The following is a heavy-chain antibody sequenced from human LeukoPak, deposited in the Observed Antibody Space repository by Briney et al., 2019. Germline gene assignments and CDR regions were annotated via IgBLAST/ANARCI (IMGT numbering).Heavy chain of an antibody. CDR3: ARAPPSEGLWFGVQGGWFDP. Sequence: GASVKVSCKASGYTFTGYYMHWVRQAPGQGLEWMGWINPNSGGTNYAQKFQGRVTMTRDTSISTAYMELSRLRSDDTAVYYCARAPPSEGLWFGVQGGWFDPWGQGTLVTVSS. CDR2: INPNSGGT. J-gene: IGHJ5*02. V-gene: IGHV1-2*02. D-gene: IGHD3-10*01. CDR1: GYTFTGYY.